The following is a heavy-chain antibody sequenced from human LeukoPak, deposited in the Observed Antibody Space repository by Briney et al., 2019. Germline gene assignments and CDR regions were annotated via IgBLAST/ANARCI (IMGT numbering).Heavy chain of an antibody. CDR1: GFTFSSYE. Sequence: GGSLRLSCAASGFTFSSYEMNWARQAPGKGLEWVSYISSSGSTIYYADSVKGRFTISRDNAKNSLYLQMNSLRAEDTAVYYCAKDPFYDFWSGYYPRDYWGQGTLVTVSS. J-gene: IGHJ4*02. CDR3: AKDPFYDFWSGYYPRDY. CDR2: ISSSGSTI. D-gene: IGHD3-3*01. V-gene: IGHV3-48*03.